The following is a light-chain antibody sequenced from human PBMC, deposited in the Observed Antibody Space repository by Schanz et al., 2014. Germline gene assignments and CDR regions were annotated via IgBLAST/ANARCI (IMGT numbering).Light chain of an antibody. CDR3: QQRSNWPLT. Sequence: EIVMTQSPVTLSVFPGERATLSCRASQSVSSNLAWYQQKPGQAPRLLIYGASNRATGIPARFSGSGSGTDFTLAINSLEPEDFAVYYCQQRSNWPLTFGGGTKVEIK. V-gene: IGKV3-11*01. CDR2: GAS. CDR1: QSVSSN. J-gene: IGKJ4*01.